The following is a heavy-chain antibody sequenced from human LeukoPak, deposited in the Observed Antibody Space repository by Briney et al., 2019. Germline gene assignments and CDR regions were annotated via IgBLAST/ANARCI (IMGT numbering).Heavy chain of an antibody. V-gene: IGHV1-18*01. D-gene: IGHD3-22*01. CDR2: ISAYNGNT. CDR1: GYTFTSYG. J-gene: IGHJ5*02. CDR3: ATYYYGSSGYYPIGT. Sequence: GASVKVSCKASGYTFTSYGISWVRQAPGQGLEWMGWISAYNGNTDYAENLQGRVTMTTDTSTSTAYMELRSLRSDDTAMYYCATYYYGSSGYYPIGTWGQGTLVTVSS.